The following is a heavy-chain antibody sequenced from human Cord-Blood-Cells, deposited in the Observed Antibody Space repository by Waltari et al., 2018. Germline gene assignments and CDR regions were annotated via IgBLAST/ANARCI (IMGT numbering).Heavy chain of an antibody. D-gene: IGHD1-26*01. CDR3: ARVEFTGAFDY. V-gene: IGHV3-33*01. Sequence: VESGGGVVQPGRSLRLSCAASGFTFSSYGMHWVRQAPGKGLEWVAVIWYDGSNKYYVDSVKGRFTISRDNSKNTLYLQMNSLRAEDTAVYYCARVEFTGAFDYWGQGTLVTVSS. CDR2: IWYDGSNK. J-gene: IGHJ4*02. CDR1: GFTFSSYG.